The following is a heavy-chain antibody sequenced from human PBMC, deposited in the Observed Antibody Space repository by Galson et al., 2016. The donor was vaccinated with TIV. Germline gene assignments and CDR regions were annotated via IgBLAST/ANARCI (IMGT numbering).Heavy chain of an antibody. D-gene: IGHD2-2*02. CDR3: AKTEDCASIACYRSFNC. V-gene: IGHV3-30*04. CDR2: ISNDGTKK. J-gene: IGHJ4*01. Sequence: SLRLSCAGSGFTFSDFAIHWVRQAPGKGLEWVAVISNDGTKKDYADSVKGRFTLTRDHAKNTLYLQMNSLRPEDTAMYYCAKTEDCASIACYRSFNCWGHGTLVTVSS. CDR1: GFTFSDFA.